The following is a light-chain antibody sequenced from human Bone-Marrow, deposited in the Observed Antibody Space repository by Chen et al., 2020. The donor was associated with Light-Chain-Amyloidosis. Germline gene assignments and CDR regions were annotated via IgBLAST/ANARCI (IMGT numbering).Light chain of an antibody. Sequence: SYELTQPPSVSVSPGQTARITRPGDDLPTKYAYWYQHKPGQAPVLVVHRDTERPSGISERCSGSSSGTTATLTISGVQAEDEADDHCQSADSSGTYEVIFGGGTKLTVL. J-gene: IGLJ2*01. CDR3: QSADSSGTYEVI. CDR1: DLPTKY. CDR2: RDT. V-gene: IGLV3-25*03.